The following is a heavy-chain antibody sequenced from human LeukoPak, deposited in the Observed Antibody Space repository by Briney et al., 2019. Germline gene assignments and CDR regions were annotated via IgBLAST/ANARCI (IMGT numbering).Heavy chain of an antibody. V-gene: IGHV3-64D*08. J-gene: IGHJ4*02. CDR2: IRSNGANT. CDR1: GFTFSNYA. Sequence: GGSLRLSCSASGFTFSNYAMHWVRQAPGRGLKYVSAIRSNGANTYYVDSVKGRFTISRDNSKNTLYLQMSSLRAEDTALYYCVKDDSYYYDSSGRDNWGQGTLVTVSS. D-gene: IGHD3-22*01. CDR3: VKDDSYYYDSSGRDN.